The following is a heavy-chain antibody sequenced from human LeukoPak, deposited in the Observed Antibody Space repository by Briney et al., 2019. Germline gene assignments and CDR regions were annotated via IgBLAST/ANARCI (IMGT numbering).Heavy chain of an antibody. J-gene: IGHJ4*02. CDR2: ISSNGGST. Sequence: PGGSLRLSCAASGFTFSSYSMNWVRQAPGKGLEYVSAISSNGGSTYYANSVKGRFTISRDNSKNTLYLQMGSLRAEDMAVYYCASGDYAAYWGQGTLVTVSS. CDR1: GFTFSSYS. CDR3: ASGDYAAY. D-gene: IGHD2-15*01. V-gene: IGHV3-64*01.